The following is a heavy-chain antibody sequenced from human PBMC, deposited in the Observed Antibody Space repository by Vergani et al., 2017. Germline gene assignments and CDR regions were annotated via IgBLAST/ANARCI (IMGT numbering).Heavy chain of an antibody. Sequence: EVQLVESGGGLVQPGGSLRLSCAASGFTFSSYWMHWVRQAPGKGLVWVSRINSDGSSTSYADSVKGRFTISRDNAKNTLYLQMNSLRAEDTAVYYCARDRHVLRYFDWYGSYYYYMDVWGKGTTVTVSS. J-gene: IGHJ6*03. CDR2: INSDGSST. CDR3: ARDRHVLRYFDWYGSYYYYMDV. CDR1: GFTFSSYW. D-gene: IGHD3-9*01. V-gene: IGHV3-74*01.